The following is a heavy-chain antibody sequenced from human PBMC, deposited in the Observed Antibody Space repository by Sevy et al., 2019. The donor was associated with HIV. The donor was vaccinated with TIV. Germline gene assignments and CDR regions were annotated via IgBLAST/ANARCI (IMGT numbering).Heavy chain of an antibody. Sequence: GGSLRLSCAASGFTFSSYAMHWVRQAPGKGLEWVAVISYDGSNKYYADSVKGRFTISRDNSKNTLYLQMNSLRAEDTAVYYCVRVGGDYVWGSYRVWGQGTLVTVSS. CDR1: GFTFSSYA. CDR3: VRVGGDYVWGSYRV. CDR2: ISYDGSNK. V-gene: IGHV3-30-3*01. D-gene: IGHD3-16*02. J-gene: IGHJ4*02.